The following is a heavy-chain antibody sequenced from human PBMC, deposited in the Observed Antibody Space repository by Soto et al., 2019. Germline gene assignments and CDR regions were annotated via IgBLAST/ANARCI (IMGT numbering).Heavy chain of an antibody. Sequence: GGSLRLSCAASGFTFSSYAMSWVRQAPGKGLEWVSAISGSGGSTYYADSVKGRFTISRDNSKNTLYLQMNSLRAEDTAVYYCAKDSINYYDSSGSLSGMDVWGQGTTVTVSS. CDR3: AKDSINYYDSSGSLSGMDV. CDR1: GFTFSSYA. CDR2: ISGSGGST. D-gene: IGHD3-22*01. J-gene: IGHJ6*02. V-gene: IGHV3-23*01.